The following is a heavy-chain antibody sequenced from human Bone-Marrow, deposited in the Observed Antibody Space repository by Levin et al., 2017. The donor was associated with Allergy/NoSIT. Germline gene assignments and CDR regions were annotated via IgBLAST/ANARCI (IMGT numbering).Heavy chain of an antibody. D-gene: IGHD6-6*01. CDR1: GASVSSSSYY. CDR3: ARRLPSSSALWGAFDV. CDR2: VYYTGST. Sequence: PGGSLRLSCTVSGASVSSSSYYWSWIRQPPGKGLEWIGYVYYTGSTNYNPSLKSRVTISEDTSKNHFALKLSSVTAADTAIYYCARRLPSSSALWGAFDVWGQGATVTVSS. V-gene: IGHV4-61*03. J-gene: IGHJ3*01.